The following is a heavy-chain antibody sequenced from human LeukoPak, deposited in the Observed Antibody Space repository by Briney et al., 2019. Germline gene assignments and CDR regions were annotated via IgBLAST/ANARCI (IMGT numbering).Heavy chain of an antibody. V-gene: IGHV4-39*07. D-gene: IGHD6-6*01. J-gene: IGHJ4*02. Sequence: PSETLSLTCTVSGGSISSGDYYWSWIRQPPGKGLEWIGEINHSGSTNYNPSLKSRVTISVDTSKNQFSLKLSSVTAADTAVYYCARTYWQLVHGFDYWGQGTLVTVSS. CDR3: ARTYWQLVHGFDY. CDR2: INHSGST. CDR1: GGSISSGDYY.